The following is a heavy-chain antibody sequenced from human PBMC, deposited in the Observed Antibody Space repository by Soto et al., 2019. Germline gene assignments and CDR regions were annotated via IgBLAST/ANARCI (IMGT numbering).Heavy chain of an antibody. Sequence: PGGSLRLSCAASGFTFSSYSMNWVRQAPGKGLEWVSSISSSSSYIYYADSVKGRFTISRDNAKNSLYLQMNSLRAEDTAVYYCARKLVKVVPAAIRRSYYYYGMDVWGQGTTVTVSS. D-gene: IGHD2-2*02. CDR2: ISSSSSYI. V-gene: IGHV3-21*01. CDR1: GFTFSSYS. CDR3: ARKLVKVVPAAIRRSYYYYGMDV. J-gene: IGHJ6*02.